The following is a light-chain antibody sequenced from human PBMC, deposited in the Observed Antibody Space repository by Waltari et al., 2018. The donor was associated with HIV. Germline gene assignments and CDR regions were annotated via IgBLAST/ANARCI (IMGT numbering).Light chain of an antibody. V-gene: IGLV10-54*04. CDR3: ATGDISLSAVV. CDR2: RDN. Sequence: QAGLTQPPSVSKGMRQTATLTCTGNSNNVGNQGAAWLQQHQGHPPKLLSYRDNKRPSGSSGTFSASRSGNTASLTITGVQPEDEADYCCATGDISLSAVVFGGGTTLTVL. J-gene: IGLJ2*01. CDR1: SNNVGNQG.